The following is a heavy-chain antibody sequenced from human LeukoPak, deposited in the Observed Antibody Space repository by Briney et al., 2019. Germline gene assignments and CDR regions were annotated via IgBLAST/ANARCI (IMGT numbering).Heavy chain of an antibody. D-gene: IGHD6-13*01. CDR1: GGSFSGYY. Sequence: SETLSLTCAVYGGSFSGYYWSWIRQPPGKGLEWIGEINHSGSTNYNPSLKSRVTISVDTSKNQFSLKLSSVTAAGTAVYYCARTGYSSSGDFLGAFDIWGQGTMVTVSS. J-gene: IGHJ3*02. CDR3: ARTGYSSSGDFLGAFDI. CDR2: INHSGST. V-gene: IGHV4-34*01.